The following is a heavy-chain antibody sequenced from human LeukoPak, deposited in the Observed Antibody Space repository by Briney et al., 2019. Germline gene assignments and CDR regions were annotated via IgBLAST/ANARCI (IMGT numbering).Heavy chain of an antibody. CDR1: GFTFNSCA. D-gene: IGHD4-17*01. CDR3: ARRTVTRDWYFDL. V-gene: IGHV3-48*04. Sequence: GGSLRLSCAASGFTFNSCAMGWARQAPGKGLEWVSYISSSGTTIYYADSVKGRFTISRDNAKNSLYLQMNSLRAEDTAVYYCARRTVTRDWYFDLWGRGTLVTVSS. CDR2: ISSSGTTI. J-gene: IGHJ2*01.